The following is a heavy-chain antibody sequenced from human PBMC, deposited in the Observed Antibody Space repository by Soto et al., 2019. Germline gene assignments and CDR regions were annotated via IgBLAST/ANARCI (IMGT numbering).Heavy chain of an antibody. CDR1: GGTFSSYA. D-gene: IGHD2-21*02. Sequence: GASVKVSCKASGGTFSSYAISWVRQAPGQGLEWMGGIIPIFGTANYAQKFQGRVTITADESTSTAYMELSSLRSEDTAVYYCARQHIVVVTAPPYYFDYWGQGTLVTVSS. CDR3: ARQHIVVVTAPPYYFDY. J-gene: IGHJ4*02. CDR2: IIPIFGTA. V-gene: IGHV1-69*13.